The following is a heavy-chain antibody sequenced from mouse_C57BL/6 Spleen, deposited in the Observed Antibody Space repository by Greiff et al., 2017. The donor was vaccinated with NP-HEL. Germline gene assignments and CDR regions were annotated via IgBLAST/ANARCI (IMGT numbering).Heavy chain of an antibody. D-gene: IGHD1-1*01. V-gene: IGHV1-69*01. CDR1: GYTFTSYW. CDR3: ARERDYGNPFAY. J-gene: IGHJ3*01. Sequence: QVQLQQPGAELVMPGASVKLSCKASGYTFTSYWMHWVKQRPGQGLEWIGEIDPSDSYTNYNQKFKGKSTLTVDKSSSTAYMQLSSLTSEDSAVSYGARERDYGNPFAYWGQGTLVTVSA. CDR2: IDPSDSYT.